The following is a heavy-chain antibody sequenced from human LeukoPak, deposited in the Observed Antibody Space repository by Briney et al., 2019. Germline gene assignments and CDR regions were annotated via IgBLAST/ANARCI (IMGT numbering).Heavy chain of an antibody. Sequence: GGSLRLSCAASGFTFSSYSMNWVRQAPGKGLEWVSYISSSSSTIYYADSVKGRFTISRDNAKNSLYLQMNSLRAEDTAVYYCARGWWELLPYFDYWGQGTLVTVSS. D-gene: IGHD1-26*01. CDR2: ISSSSSTI. CDR3: ARGWWELLPYFDY. V-gene: IGHV3-48*01. J-gene: IGHJ4*02. CDR1: GFTFSSYS.